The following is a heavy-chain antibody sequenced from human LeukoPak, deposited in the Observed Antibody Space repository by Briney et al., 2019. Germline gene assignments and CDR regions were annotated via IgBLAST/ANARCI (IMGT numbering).Heavy chain of an antibody. CDR3: ARGGYYDILTGSPMDV. J-gene: IGHJ6*02. V-gene: IGHV4-39*07. CDR1: GGSIRSSYYY. Sequence: SETLSLTCTVSGGSIRSSYYYWGWIRQPPGKGLEWIGSIYDSGGTYYNPSLKSRVTISVDRSKNQFSLKLSSVTAADTAVYYCARGGYYDILTGSPMDVWGQGTTVTVSS. CDR2: IYDSGGT. D-gene: IGHD3-9*01.